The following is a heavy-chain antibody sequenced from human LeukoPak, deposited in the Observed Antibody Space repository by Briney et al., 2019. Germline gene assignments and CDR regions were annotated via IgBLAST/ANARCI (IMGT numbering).Heavy chain of an antibody. J-gene: IGHJ5*02. V-gene: IGHV4-59*01. D-gene: IGHD5-18*01. CDR1: GGSTSTYY. Sequence: SETLSLTCTVSGGSTSTYYWSWIRQPPGKGLEWIGYIYYSGSTNYNPSLESRVSISVDTFKNQFSLRLSSVTAADTAVYYCAGTAMVNNWFDPWGQGTLVTVSS. CDR3: AGTAMVNNWFDP. CDR2: IYYSGST.